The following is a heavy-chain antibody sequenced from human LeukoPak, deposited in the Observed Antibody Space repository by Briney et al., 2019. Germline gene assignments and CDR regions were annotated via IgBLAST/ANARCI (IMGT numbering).Heavy chain of an antibody. CDR3: ARLYYGSGGYYYGMDV. J-gene: IGHJ6*02. Sequence: PGESLKISCKGSGYSFTSYWIGWVRQIPGKGLEWMGIIYPGDSDTRYSPSFQGQVTISADKSISTAYLQWSSLKASDTAMYYCARLYYGSGGYYYGMDVWGQGTTVTVSS. CDR2: IYPGDSDT. V-gene: IGHV5-51*01. CDR1: GYSFTSYW. D-gene: IGHD3-10*01.